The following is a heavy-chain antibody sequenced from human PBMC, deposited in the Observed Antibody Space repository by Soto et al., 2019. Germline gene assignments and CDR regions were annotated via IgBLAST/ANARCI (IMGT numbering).Heavy chain of an antibody. D-gene: IGHD2-21*02. Sequence: SETLSLTCTVSCGSISGYYWRWIRQPPGKGLEWIGYMYNTGSTVYNPSFKSRVTISVDTSKNQFSLKLNSVTAADTAVYYCARDLWGYCGTDCYPLDVWGQGTTVT. CDR2: MYNTGST. CDR3: ARDLWGYCGTDCYPLDV. J-gene: IGHJ6*02. CDR1: CGSISGYY. V-gene: IGHV4-59*01.